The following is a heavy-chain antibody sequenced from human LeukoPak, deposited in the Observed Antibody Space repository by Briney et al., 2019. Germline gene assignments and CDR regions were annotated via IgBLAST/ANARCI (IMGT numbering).Heavy chain of an antibody. V-gene: IGHV4-34*09. J-gene: IGHJ4*02. Sequence: SETLSLTCAVYGGSFSGYYWSWIRQPPGKGLEWIGYIYYSGSTYYNPSLKSRATISVDTSKNQFSLKLSSVTAADTAVYYCARAREALDYWGQGTLVTVSS. CDR3: ARAREALDY. CDR1: GGSFSGYY. CDR2: IYYSGST.